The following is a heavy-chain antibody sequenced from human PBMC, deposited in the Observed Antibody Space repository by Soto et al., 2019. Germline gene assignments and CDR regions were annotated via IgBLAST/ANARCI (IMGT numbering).Heavy chain of an antibody. CDR2: IYYSGST. V-gene: IGHV4-39*01. D-gene: IGHD3-10*01. CDR1: GGSISSSSYY. CDR3: AGAVSLYYFDY. Sequence: QLQLQESGPGLVKPSETLSLTCTVSGGSISSSSYYWGWIRQPPGKGLEWIGSIYYSGSTYYNPSLKSRVTISVDTSKNQFSLKLSSVSAADTAVYYCAGAVSLYYFDYWGQGTLVTVSS. J-gene: IGHJ4*02.